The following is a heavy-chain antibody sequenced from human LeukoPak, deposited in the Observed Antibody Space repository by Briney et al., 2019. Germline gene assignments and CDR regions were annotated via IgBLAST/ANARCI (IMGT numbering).Heavy chain of an antibody. J-gene: IGHJ4*02. CDR2: VYYTGST. V-gene: IGHV4-59*01. CDR3: AKDLGLSGSYFGR. Sequence: PSETLSLTCTVSGGYISSYYWSWIRQPPGEGLEWIGYVYYTGSTNYNPSLKSRVSISVDTSKNQFSLKLRSVSAADTAVYYCAKDLGLSGSYFGRWGQGTLVTVSS. D-gene: IGHD1-26*01. CDR1: GGYISSYY.